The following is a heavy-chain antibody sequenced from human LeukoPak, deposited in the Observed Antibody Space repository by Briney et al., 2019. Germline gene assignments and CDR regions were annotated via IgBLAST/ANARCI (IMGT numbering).Heavy chain of an antibody. CDR1: GFIFNNYA. CDR3: AVTPHSSGYCCDY. J-gene: IGHJ4*02. V-gene: IGHV3-23*01. D-gene: IGHD3-22*01. CDR2: ISGSGGNT. Sequence: GGSLRLSCAASGFIFNNYAMSWVRQAPGKGLEWVASISGSGGNTYYADSVKGRFTISRDNSKNTLYLQMNSLRAEDTAVYYCAVTPHSSGYCCDYWGQGTLVTVSS.